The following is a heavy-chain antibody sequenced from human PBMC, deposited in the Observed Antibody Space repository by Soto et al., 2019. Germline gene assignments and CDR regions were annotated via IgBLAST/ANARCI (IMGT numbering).Heavy chain of an antibody. V-gene: IGHV3-23*01. J-gene: IGHJ6*02. CDR1: GFTFSSYA. CDR3: AKAAQQWLPSVGGIEYYYYGMDV. D-gene: IGHD6-19*01. CDR2: ISGSGGST. Sequence: PGGSLRLSCAASGFTFSSYAMSWVRQAPGKGLEWVSAISGSGGSTYYADSVKGRFTISRDNSKNTLYLQMNSLRAEDTAVYYCAKAAQQWLPSVGGIEYYYYGMDVWGQGTTVTVSS.